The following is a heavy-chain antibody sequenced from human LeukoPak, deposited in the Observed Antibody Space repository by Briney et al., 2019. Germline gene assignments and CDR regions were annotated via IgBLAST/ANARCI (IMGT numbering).Heavy chain of an antibody. Sequence: GGSLRLSCAASGFTFSSSEMNWVRQAPGKGLEWVSYISDSGKTRYYADSVKGRFTISRDNAKNSLYLQMNSLRAEDTAVYYCAKASGYSSSWCLDYWGQGTLVTVSS. CDR3: AKASGYSSSWCLDY. V-gene: IGHV3-48*03. D-gene: IGHD6-13*01. J-gene: IGHJ4*02. CDR2: ISDSGKTR. CDR1: GFTFSSSE.